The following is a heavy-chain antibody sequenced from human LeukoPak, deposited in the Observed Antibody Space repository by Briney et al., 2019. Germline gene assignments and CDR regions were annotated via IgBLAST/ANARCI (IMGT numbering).Heavy chain of an antibody. D-gene: IGHD3-16*01. J-gene: IGHJ4*02. V-gene: IGHV3-7*03. Sequence: TGGSLRLSCAASGFTFSSSWMSWVRQAPGKGLEWVANIKQDGSEKNYVDSVKGRFTISRDNAKNSMYLQMNSLRAEDTAVYYCARGGVLKSVDYWGQGTLVAVSS. CDR1: GFTFSSSW. CDR2: IKQDGSEK. CDR3: ARGGVLKSVDY.